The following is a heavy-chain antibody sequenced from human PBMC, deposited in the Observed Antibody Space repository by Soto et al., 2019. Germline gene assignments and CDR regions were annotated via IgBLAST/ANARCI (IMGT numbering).Heavy chain of an antibody. Sequence: TGGSLRLSCAVSGFTFSSYAMNWVRQAPGKGLEYVSAISTNGDNTYYANSVKGRFTISRDNSKNTLYLQMGSLRAEDMAVYYCARVPDYWGQGTLVTVSS. CDR2: ISTNGDNT. CDR3: ARVPDY. J-gene: IGHJ4*02. V-gene: IGHV3-64*01. CDR1: GFTFSSYA.